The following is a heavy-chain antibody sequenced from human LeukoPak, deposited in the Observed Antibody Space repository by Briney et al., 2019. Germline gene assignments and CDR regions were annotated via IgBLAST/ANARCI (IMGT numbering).Heavy chain of an antibody. V-gene: IGHV3-21*01. CDR3: AREGRDAFNPLFDY. CDR1: GFTFSAYS. J-gene: IGHJ4*02. D-gene: IGHD5-24*01. CDR2: INGHFNYI. Sequence: RGSLRLSCTASGFTFSAYSMTWVRQAPGKGLEWVSSINGHFNYIYYADSVKGRFTISRDNTKNSLYLHMNSLRADDTAVYYCAREGRDAFNPLFDYWGQGTLVTVSS.